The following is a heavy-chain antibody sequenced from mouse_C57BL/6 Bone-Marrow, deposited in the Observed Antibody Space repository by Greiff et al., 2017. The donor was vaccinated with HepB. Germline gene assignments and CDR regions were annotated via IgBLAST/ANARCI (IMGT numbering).Heavy chain of an antibody. V-gene: IGHV1-4*01. Sequence: QVQLQQPGAELVRPGASVKMSCKASGYTFTSYTMHWVKQRPGQGLEWIGYINPSSGYTKYNQKFKDKATLTADKSSSTAYMQLSSLTSEDSAVYYCVYYSWFAYWGQGTLVTVSA. CDR3: VYYSWFAY. D-gene: IGHD1-1*01. J-gene: IGHJ3*01. CDR1: GYTFTSYT. CDR2: INPSSGYT.